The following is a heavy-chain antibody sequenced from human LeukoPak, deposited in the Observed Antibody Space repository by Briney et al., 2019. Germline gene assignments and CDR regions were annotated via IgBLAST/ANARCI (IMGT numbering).Heavy chain of an antibody. D-gene: IGHD3-10*01. Sequence: SETLSLTCSVSGVSISTYYWSWIRQPPGKGLEWIGYIHYSESTKYNPSLKSRVTMSVDTSKNQFSLKLSSVTAADTAVYYCASRSGSFSDALDIWGQGTLVTVSS. CDR1: GVSISTYY. CDR3: ASRSGSFSDALDI. V-gene: IGHV4-59*08. CDR2: IHYSEST. J-gene: IGHJ3*02.